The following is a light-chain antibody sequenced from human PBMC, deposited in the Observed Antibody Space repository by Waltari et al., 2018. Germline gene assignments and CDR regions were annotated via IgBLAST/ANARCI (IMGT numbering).Light chain of an antibody. J-gene: IGKJ2*01. Sequence: DIAMTQSPATRSLSPGERPPLSCRASQSVNRNLAWYQQKPGQPPRLLIYGVSSRATGIPDRFTGSGSGMEFTLTISSLEPEDVGIYHCQQSIQWPYTFGQGTKVEIK. CDR1: QSVNRN. CDR2: GVS. CDR3: QQSIQWPYT. V-gene: IGKV3D-15*01.